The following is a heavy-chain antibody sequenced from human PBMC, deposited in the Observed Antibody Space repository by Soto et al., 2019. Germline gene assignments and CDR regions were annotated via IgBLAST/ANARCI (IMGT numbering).Heavy chain of an antibody. CDR2: IYYSGST. V-gene: IGHV4-59*01. CDR1: GGSISIYY. J-gene: IGHJ6*01. Sequence: ASETLSFTCTFSGGSISIYYWSWIGQPPGKGLDWIGYIYYSGSTNYNPSLKSRVTISVDTSKNQFSLKLSSVTAADTAVYYCARDVSQYSSSSVAYHYGMDVWGQGTTVTVSS. CDR3: ARDVSQYSSSSVAYHYGMDV. D-gene: IGHD6-6*01.